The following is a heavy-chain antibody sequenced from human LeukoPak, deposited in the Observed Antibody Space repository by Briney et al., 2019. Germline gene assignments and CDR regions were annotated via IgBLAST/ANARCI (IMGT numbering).Heavy chain of an antibody. CDR2: LSGSAFT. Sequence: AGGSLRLSCAASGFTFNSHAMSWVRQAPGKGVEWVSTLSGSAFTYYADSVKGRFTISRDTSKNTLFLDMNTLRVEDTAVYYCAKGSQESPRTILDAFDIWGQGTMVSVSS. V-gene: IGHV3-23*01. D-gene: IGHD1-1*01. CDR3: AKGSQESPRTILDAFDI. J-gene: IGHJ3*02. CDR1: GFTFNSHA.